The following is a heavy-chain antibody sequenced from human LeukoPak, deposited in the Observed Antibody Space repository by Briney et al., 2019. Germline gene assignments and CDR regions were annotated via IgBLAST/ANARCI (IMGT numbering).Heavy chain of an antibody. Sequence: SVKVSCKASGGTLSSYAISWVRQAPGQGLEWMGGIIPIFGTANYAQKFQGRVTITADESTSTAYMELSSLRSEDTAVYYCASHSSGYNWFDPWGQGTLVTVSS. V-gene: IGHV1-69*13. CDR2: IIPIFGTA. CDR3: ASHSSGYNWFDP. J-gene: IGHJ5*02. D-gene: IGHD6-19*01. CDR1: GGTLSSYA.